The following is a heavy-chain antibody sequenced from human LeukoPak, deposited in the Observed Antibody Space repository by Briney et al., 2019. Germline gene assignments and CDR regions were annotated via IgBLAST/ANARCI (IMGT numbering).Heavy chain of an antibody. D-gene: IGHD3-9*01. CDR3: GRELDWLPTLDY. CDR2: INSDGSST. V-gene: IGHV3-74*01. Sequence: GGSLRLSCAASGFTFTSCWMHWVRQAPGKGLVWVSRINSDGSSTRYADSVKGRFTISRDNAKNTLYLQMNSLRAEDTAVYYCGRELDWLPTLDYWGQGTLVTVSS. CDR1: GFTFTSCW. J-gene: IGHJ4*02.